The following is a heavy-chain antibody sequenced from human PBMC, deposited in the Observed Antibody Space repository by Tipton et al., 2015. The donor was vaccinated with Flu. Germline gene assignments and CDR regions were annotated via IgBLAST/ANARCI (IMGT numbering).Heavy chain of an antibody. Sequence: GLVKPSETLSLTCTVFGVSISRSSYYWAWIRQSPGKGLEWIGSIYYSGSTYYNPSLRSRVTISVDTSRDQFSLKLNSVTATDTAVYYCARALWIGYIDYWGQGNLVTVSS. CDR1: GVSISRSSYY. CDR2: IYYSGST. CDR3: ARALWIGYIDY. J-gene: IGHJ4*02. V-gene: IGHV4-39*01. D-gene: IGHD3-3*01.